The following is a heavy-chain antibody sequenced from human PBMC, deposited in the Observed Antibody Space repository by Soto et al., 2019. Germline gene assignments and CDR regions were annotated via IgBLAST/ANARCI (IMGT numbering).Heavy chain of an antibody. V-gene: IGHV1-69*01. CDR1: GDTFSSYA. D-gene: IGHD2-2*01. Sequence: QVQLVQSGAEVKKPGSSVKVSCKASGDTFSSYAINWVRQAPGQGLKWMGGIIPIFGTANYAPKFQGRVTITADESTGTAYMELSGLRSEDTAVYYCARDLPFCSSTSCSVRGYYYYGMDVWGQGTTVTVSS. CDR3: ARDLPFCSSTSCSVRGYYYYGMDV. J-gene: IGHJ6*02. CDR2: IIPIFGTA.